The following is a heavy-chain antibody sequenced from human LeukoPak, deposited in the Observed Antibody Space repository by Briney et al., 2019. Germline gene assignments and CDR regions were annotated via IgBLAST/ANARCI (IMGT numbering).Heavy chain of an antibody. D-gene: IGHD6-19*01. CDR1: GYSISTGYY. V-gene: IGHV4-38-2*02. CDR2: IYHSGDT. J-gene: IGHJ4*02. Sequence: PSETLSLTCTVSGYSISTGYYWDWIRQPPGKGLEWIGSIYHSGDTYYNPSLKSRVTISVDTSKDQFSLKLDSVTAADTAVYYCAKGTSSGWYYFDYWGQGTLVTVSS. CDR3: AKGTSSGWYYFDY.